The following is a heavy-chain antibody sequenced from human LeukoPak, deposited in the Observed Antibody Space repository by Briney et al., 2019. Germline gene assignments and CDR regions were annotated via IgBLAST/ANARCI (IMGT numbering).Heavy chain of an antibody. CDR3: ARDGDPYYYDSSGYPYYFDY. CDR1: GFTFSDYY. V-gene: IGHV3-11*01. Sequence: PGGSLRLSCAASGFTFSDYYMSWIRQAPGKGLEWVSYISSSGSTIYYADSVKGRFTISRDNAKNSLYLQMNSLRAEDTAVYYCARDGDPYYYDSSGYPYYFDYWGQGTLVTVSS. J-gene: IGHJ4*02. CDR2: ISSSGSTI. D-gene: IGHD3-22*01.